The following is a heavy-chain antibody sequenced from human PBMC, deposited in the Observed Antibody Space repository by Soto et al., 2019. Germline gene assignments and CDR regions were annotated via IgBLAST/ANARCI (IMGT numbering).Heavy chain of an antibody. CDR3: AKDMGPSAVAASY. CDR1: GGSFSGYY. V-gene: IGHV4-34*01. Sequence: SETLSLTCAVYGGSFSGYYWTWIRQPPGKGLEWIGEINHSGSTNCNPSLKSRVTISVDTSKNQFSLSLQMNSLRPEDTALYYCAKDMGPSAVAASYWGQGTLVTVSS. D-gene: IGHD6-19*01. J-gene: IGHJ4*02. CDR2: INHSGST.